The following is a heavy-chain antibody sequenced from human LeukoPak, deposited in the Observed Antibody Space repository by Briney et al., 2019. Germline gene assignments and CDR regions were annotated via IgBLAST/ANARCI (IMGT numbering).Heavy chain of an antibody. Sequence: ASVKVSCKASGYSFDRYGISWVRQAHGQGLEWLGWIGAFNGNTNYAQNLQGRVTMTADTSTTTAYMELRSLSSDDTAVYYCARDFLSYDGSENHFEANFDIWGQGTMVTVSS. J-gene: IGHJ3*02. D-gene: IGHD3-22*01. CDR1: GYSFDRYG. V-gene: IGHV1-18*01. CDR2: IGAFNGNT. CDR3: ARDFLSYDGSENHFEANFDI.